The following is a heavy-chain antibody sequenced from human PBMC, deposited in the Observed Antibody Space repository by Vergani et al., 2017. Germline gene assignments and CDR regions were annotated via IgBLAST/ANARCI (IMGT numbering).Heavy chain of an antibody. J-gene: IGHJ4*02. D-gene: IGHD4-23*01. CDR2: ISSSSSYI. Sequence: EVQLVESGGGLVKPGGSLRLSCAASGFTFSSYSMNWVRQAPGKGLEWVSSISSSSSYIYYADSVKGRFTVSRDNAKNSLYLQLNSLRAEDTALYYCAREENGGNDYWGQGALVSVSS. CDR1: GFTFSSYS. CDR3: AREENGGNDY. V-gene: IGHV3-21*01.